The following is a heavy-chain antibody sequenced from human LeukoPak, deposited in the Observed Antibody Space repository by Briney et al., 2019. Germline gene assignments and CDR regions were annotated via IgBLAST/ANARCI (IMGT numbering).Heavy chain of an antibody. J-gene: IGHJ4*02. CDR1: GFTFSSYS. Sequence: GGSLRLSCAASGFTFSSYSMNWVRQAPGKGLEWVSSISSSSSYIYYADPVKGRFTISRDNAKNSLYLQMNSLRAEDTAVYYCASGADILTGYYGYWGQGTLVTVSS. V-gene: IGHV3-21*01. CDR2: ISSSSSYI. D-gene: IGHD3-9*01. CDR3: ASGADILTGYYGY.